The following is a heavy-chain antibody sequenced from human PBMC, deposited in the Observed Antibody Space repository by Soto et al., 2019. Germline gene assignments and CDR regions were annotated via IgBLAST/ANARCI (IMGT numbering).Heavy chain of an antibody. V-gene: IGHV3-21*01. CDR1: GFTFSSYA. CDR3: ASAYCGGDCYSQMGAFDI. D-gene: IGHD2-21*02. Sequence: EVQLLESGGGLVQPGGSLRLSCAASGFTFSSYAMSWVRQAPGKGLEWVSAISGSSSYIYYADSVKGRFTISRDNAKNSLYLQMNSLRAEDTAVYYCASAYCGGDCYSQMGAFDIWGQGTMVTVSS. J-gene: IGHJ3*02. CDR2: ISGSSSYI.